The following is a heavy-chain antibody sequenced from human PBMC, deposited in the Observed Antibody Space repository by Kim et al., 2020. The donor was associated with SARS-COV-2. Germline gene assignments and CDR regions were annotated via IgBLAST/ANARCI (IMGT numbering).Heavy chain of an antibody. V-gene: IGHV3-23*01. D-gene: IGHD3-10*02. J-gene: IGHJ6*02. CDR3: ATAVLLFGELLYGDSYYYYYYGMDV. CDR2: ISGSGGST. Sequence: GGSLRLSCTASGFTFSSYAMSWVRQAPGKGLEWVSAISGSGGSTYYADSVKGRFTISRDNSKNTLYLQMNSLRAEDTAVYYCATAVLLFGELLYGDSYYYYYYGMDVWGQGTTVTVSS. CDR1: GFTFSSYA.